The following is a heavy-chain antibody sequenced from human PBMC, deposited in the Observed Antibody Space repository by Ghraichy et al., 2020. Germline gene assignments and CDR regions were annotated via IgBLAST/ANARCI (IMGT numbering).Heavy chain of an antibody. CDR1: GFTFRKYA. CDR3: ARDDASNVYNHYDIGYFDY. J-gene: IGHJ4*02. D-gene: IGHD3-22*01. CDR2: ISNDGSNE. Sequence: GGSLRLSCAASGFTFRKYAMHWVRQAPDKGLEWIVFISNDGSNEYFADSVKGRFTISRDNSKNTVFLQMNSLKPEDTAVYYCARDDASNVYNHYDIGYFDYWGQGSPVTVSS. V-gene: IGHV3-30-3*01.